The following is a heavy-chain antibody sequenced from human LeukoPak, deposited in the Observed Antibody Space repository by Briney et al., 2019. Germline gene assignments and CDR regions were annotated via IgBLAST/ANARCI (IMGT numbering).Heavy chain of an antibody. CDR2: ISSSGSTI. V-gene: IGHV3-48*03. Sequence: GGSLRLSCAASGLTFSSYEMNWVRQAPGKGLEWVSYISSSGSTIYYADSVKGRFTISRDNAKNSLYLQMNSLRAEDTAVYYCARGRPADIVVVVASSNFDYWGQGTLVTVSS. J-gene: IGHJ4*02. D-gene: IGHD2-15*01. CDR1: GLTFSSYE. CDR3: ARGRPADIVVVVASSNFDY.